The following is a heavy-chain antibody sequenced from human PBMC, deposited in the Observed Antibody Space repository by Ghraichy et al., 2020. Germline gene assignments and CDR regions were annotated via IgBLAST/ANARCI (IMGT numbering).Heavy chain of an antibody. Sequence: SETLSLTCTVSGGSISSYYWSWIRQPPGKGLEWIGYIYYSGSTNYNPSLKSRVTISVDTSKNQFSLKLSSVTAADTAVYYCARSKYSSSSPWFDPWGQGTLVTVSS. CDR2: IYYSGST. CDR3: ARSKYSSSSPWFDP. CDR1: GGSISSYY. V-gene: IGHV4-59*01. J-gene: IGHJ5*02. D-gene: IGHD6-6*01.